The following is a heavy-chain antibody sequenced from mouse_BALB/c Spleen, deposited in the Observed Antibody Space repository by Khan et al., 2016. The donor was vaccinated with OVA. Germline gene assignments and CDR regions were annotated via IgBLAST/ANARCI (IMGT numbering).Heavy chain of an antibody. V-gene: IGHV8-12*01. CDR1: GFSLSASGVG. Sequence: QVTLKESGPGILQPSQTLSLTCSFSGFSLSASGVGVSWIRQPSGKGLEWLAHIYWDDDKRYHPSLKSRLTISKHAPRSQVFLKITSVDTGDTATYYCARSPRCVFSDYMFAYWGQGTLVTVSA. D-gene: IGHD2-4*01. CDR2: IYWDDDK. J-gene: IGHJ3*01. CDR3: ARSPRCVFSDYMFAY.